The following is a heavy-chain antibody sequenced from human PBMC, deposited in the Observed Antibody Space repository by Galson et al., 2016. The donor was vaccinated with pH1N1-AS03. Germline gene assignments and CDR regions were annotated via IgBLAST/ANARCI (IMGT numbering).Heavy chain of an antibody. V-gene: IGHV1-69*13. J-gene: IGHJ1*01. CDR2: IIPIFGKP. D-gene: IGHD1-14*01. CDR3: ARDRPGIVRANAH. Sequence: SVKVSCKASGDSFSSYAFTWVRLAPGQGLEWMGGIIPIFGKPQYAQKFQGRVTITADESTTTVYLDLSSLISDDTAMYYCARDRPGIVRANAHWGQGTLVTVSS. CDR1: GDSFSSYA.